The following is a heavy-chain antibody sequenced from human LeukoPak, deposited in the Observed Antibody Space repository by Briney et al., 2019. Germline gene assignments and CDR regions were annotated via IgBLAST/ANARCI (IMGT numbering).Heavy chain of an antibody. Sequence: GGSLRLSCAASGFMFSNYWMNWVRQAPGKRHEWVANINQDGSETYYLGSVRGRFTLSRDNAKNSLYLQMSSLRAEDTAVYYCARDRGTGTLFDYWGQGTLVTVSS. V-gene: IGHV3-7*05. D-gene: IGHD1-1*01. CDR3: ARDRGTGTLFDY. CDR1: GFMFSNYW. J-gene: IGHJ4*02. CDR2: INQDGSET.